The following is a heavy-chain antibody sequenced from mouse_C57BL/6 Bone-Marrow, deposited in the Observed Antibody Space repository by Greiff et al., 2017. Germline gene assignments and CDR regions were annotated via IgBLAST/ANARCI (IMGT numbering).Heavy chain of an antibody. CDR2: ISSGSSTI. CDR3: AAGYYFDY. J-gene: IGHJ2*01. D-gene: IGHD4-1*01. V-gene: IGHV5-17*01. CDR1: GFTFSDYG. Sequence: EVKLMESGGGLVKPGGSLKLSCAASGFTFSDYGMHWVRQAPEKGLEWVAYISSGSSTIYYADTVKGRFTISRDNAENTLFLQMTSLRSEDTAMYYCAAGYYFDYWGQGTTLTVSS.